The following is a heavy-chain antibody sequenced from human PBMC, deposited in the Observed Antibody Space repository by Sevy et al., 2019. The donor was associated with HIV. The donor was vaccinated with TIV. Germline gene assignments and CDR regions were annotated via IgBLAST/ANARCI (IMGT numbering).Heavy chain of an antibody. D-gene: IGHD3-16*01. CDR2: ISSDVIRK. J-gene: IGHJ4*02. Sequence: GESLRLSCSVSGFNFSTYAMHWVRQAPGKGLEWVAVISSDVIRKYYGASVRGRFAISRDNSNNTLSLQMNSLRIEDTAVYYCARDARGDAVLPDYWGQGTLVTVSS. CDR3: ARDARGDAVLPDY. CDR1: GFNFSTYA. V-gene: IGHV3-30*09.